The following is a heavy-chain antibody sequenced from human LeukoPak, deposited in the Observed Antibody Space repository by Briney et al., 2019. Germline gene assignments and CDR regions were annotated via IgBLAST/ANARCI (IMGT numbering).Heavy chain of an antibody. V-gene: IGHV1-69*13. D-gene: IGHD6-6*01. J-gene: IGHJ6*02. CDR1: GGTFSSYA. Sequence: SVTVSCTASGGTFSSYAISWVRQAPGQGLEWMGGIIPISGTANYAQKFQGRVTITADESTSTAYMELSSLRSEDTAVYYCARDNGIAARPTAIIYYGMDVWGQGTTVTVSS. CDR3: ARDNGIAARPTAIIYYGMDV. CDR2: IIPISGTA.